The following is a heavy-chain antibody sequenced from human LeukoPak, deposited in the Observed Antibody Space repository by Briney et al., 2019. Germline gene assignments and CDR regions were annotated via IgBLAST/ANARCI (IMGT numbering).Heavy chain of an antibody. D-gene: IGHD1-26*01. CDR2: ISGSGGST. J-gene: IGHJ3*02. Sequence: GGSLRLSCAASGFTFSSYAMSWVRQAPGKGLEWVSAISGSGGSTYYADSVKGRFTISRDNSKNTLYLQMNSLRAEDTAVYYCARDRERRTYSGIKSARGGDAFDIWGQGTMVTVSS. CDR1: GFTFSSYA. V-gene: IGHV3-23*01. CDR3: ARDRERRTYSGIKSARGGDAFDI.